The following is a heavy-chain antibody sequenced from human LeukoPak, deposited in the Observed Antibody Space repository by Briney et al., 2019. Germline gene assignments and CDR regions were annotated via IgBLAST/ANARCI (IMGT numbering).Heavy chain of an antibody. V-gene: IGHV4-59*01. CDR2: IYYSGST. CDR1: GGSISSYY. J-gene: IGHJ4*02. Sequence: SETLSLTCTVSGGSISSYYWSWIRQPPGKGLEWIGYIYYSGSTNYNPSLKSRVTISVDTSKNQFSLKLSSVTAADTAVYYCARGLRGALGYWGQGTLVTVSS. CDR3: ARGLRGALGY.